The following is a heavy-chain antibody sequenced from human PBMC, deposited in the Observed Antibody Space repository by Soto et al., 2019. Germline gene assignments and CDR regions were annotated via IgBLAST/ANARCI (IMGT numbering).Heavy chain of an antibody. CDR2: IVGGSGST. CDR1: GFTLTSAD. Sequence: QMQLMQSGPEVKKPGTSVKVSCKASGFTLTSADVQWVRQTRGQRLEWIGWIVGGSGSTNYAQQFQGRLAITRDMSTSTVYMELSSLRSEDTAVYYCAADWSNRPFDFWSQGTLVTVSS. D-gene: IGHD3-3*01. CDR3: AADWSNRPFDF. J-gene: IGHJ4*02. V-gene: IGHV1-58*01.